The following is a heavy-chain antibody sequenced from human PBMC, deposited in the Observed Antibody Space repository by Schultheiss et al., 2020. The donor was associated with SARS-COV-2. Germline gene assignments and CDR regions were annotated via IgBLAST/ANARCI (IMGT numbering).Heavy chain of an antibody. CDR2: INPNSGGT. D-gene: IGHD4-17*01. J-gene: IGHJ6*02. V-gene: IGHV1-2*04. CDR1: GYTFTAYN. CDR3: ARALSVVTVTPYYYYYGMDV. Sequence: ASVKVSCKASGYTFTAYNMHWARQAPGQGLEWMGWINPNSGGTNYAQKFQGWVTMTRDTSISTAYVELSRMGSDDTAVYYCARALSVVTVTPYYYYYGMDVWGQGTAVTVAS.